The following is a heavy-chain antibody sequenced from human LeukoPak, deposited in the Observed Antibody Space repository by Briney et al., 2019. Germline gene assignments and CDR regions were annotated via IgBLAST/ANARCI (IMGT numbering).Heavy chain of an antibody. CDR1: GFTFSSYW. CDR2: IKQDGSEK. V-gene: IGHV3-7*01. CDR3: ARSALLGWAQYYYGSGSFDY. D-gene: IGHD3-10*01. Sequence: GGSLRLSCAASGFTFSSYWMSWVRQAPGKGLEWVANIKQDGSEKYYVDSVKGRFTISRDNAKNSLYLQMNSLRAEDTAVYYCARSALLGWAQYYYGSGSFDYWGQGTLVTVSS. J-gene: IGHJ4*02.